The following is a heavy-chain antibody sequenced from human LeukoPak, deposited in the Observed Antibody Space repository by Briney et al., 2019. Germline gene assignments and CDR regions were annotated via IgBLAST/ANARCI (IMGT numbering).Heavy chain of an antibody. Sequence: GESLRLSCAASGFMFNNYAMHWVRQAPGKGLVWVSRISNDGSSTSYAESVKGRFTISRDNAKNTLYLQMNSLRAEDTALYYCARGVSVLGNDYWGQGTLVTVSS. V-gene: IGHV3-74*01. CDR1: GFMFNNYA. CDR3: ARGVSVLGNDY. J-gene: IGHJ4*02. CDR2: ISNDGSST. D-gene: IGHD3-10*02.